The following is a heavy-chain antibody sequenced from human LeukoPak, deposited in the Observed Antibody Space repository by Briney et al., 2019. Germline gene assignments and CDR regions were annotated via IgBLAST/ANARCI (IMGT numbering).Heavy chain of an antibody. D-gene: IGHD3-22*01. J-gene: IGHJ4*02. Sequence: GGTLRLSCAASGFTLSSYGMTWVRQAPGKGLEWVSSISGGGYTTYYADSVKGRFIISRDNSKNTLYQQMNSLRAEDTAVYYCAKDYYDSYYFDYWGQGTLVTVSS. CDR1: GFTLSSYG. CDR3: AKDYYDSYYFDY. V-gene: IGHV3-23*01. CDR2: ISGGGYTT.